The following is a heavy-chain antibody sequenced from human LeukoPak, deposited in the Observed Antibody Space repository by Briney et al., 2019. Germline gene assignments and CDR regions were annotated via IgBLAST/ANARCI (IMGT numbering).Heavy chain of an antibody. CDR1: GRYISRYY. CDR3: ARARKYDFWSGYPAFWWFDP. Sequence: SETLSLPHTFSGRYISRYYWRWMRHPAGKGREWSGRISTSGSTKHNPSLQSRVTMSVDTFNNHFSLRASSVTAAGPCLEFCARARKYDFWSGYPAFWWFDPWGQGSLVTV. CDR2: ISTSGST. D-gene: IGHD3-3*01. J-gene: IGHJ5*02. V-gene: IGHV4-4*07.